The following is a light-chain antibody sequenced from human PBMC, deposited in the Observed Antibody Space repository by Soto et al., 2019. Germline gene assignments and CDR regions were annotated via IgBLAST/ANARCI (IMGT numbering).Light chain of an antibody. CDR2: LEGSGSY. CDR3: ETWVSNTYV. Sequence: QLVLTQSSSASASLGPSVKLTCTLSSGHSSYIIAWHQQQPGKAPRYLMKLEGSGSYNTGSGVPDRFSGSSSGADRYLTISNLQFEDEADYYCETWVSNTYVFGTGTKVTVL. V-gene: IGLV4-60*02. CDR1: SGHSSYI. J-gene: IGLJ1*01.